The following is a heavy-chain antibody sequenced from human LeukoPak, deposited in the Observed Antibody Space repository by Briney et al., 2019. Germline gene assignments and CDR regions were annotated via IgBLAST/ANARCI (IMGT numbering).Heavy chain of an antibody. Sequence: GGSLRLSCAASGFTFSSFAMSWVRQAPGKGLEWVSGITNSGDNTYYAGSVKGRFTISRDNSKNTLYLQMNSLRAEDTAVYYCATVPGIAAAGTDYWGQGTLVTVSS. CDR1: GFTFSSFA. V-gene: IGHV3-23*01. CDR3: ATVPGIAAAGTDY. D-gene: IGHD6-13*01. J-gene: IGHJ4*02. CDR2: ITNSGDNT.